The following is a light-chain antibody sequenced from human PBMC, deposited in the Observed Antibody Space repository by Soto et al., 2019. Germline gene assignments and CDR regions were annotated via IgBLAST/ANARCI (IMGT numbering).Light chain of an antibody. J-gene: IGLJ1*01. Sequence: QSALTQPASVSGSPGQSITISCTGTSSDVGGYNYVSWYQQHPDKAPKLMIYDVNNRPSGVSNRFSGSKSGNTASLTIAGRQAEDAADYYCSSYTSSSTRVFGAGTKVTVL. CDR2: DVN. V-gene: IGLV2-14*01. CDR3: SSYTSSSTRV. CDR1: SSDVGGYNY.